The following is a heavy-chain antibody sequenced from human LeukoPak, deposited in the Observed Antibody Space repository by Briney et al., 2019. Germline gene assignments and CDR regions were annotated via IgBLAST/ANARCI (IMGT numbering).Heavy chain of an antibody. CDR2: ISSSSSTI. Sequence: TGGSLRLSCAASGFTFSSYRMNWVRQAPGKGLEWVSYISSSSSTIYYADSVKGRFTISRDNSKNTLYLQMNSLRAEDTAVYYCAREFPHLGVGMDVWGQGTTVTVSS. J-gene: IGHJ6*02. CDR3: AREFPHLGVGMDV. CDR1: GFTFSSYR. V-gene: IGHV3-48*01.